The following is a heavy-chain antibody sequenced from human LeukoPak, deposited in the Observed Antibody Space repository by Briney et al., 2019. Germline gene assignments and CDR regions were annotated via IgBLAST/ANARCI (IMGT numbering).Heavy chain of an antibody. V-gene: IGHV3-73*01. D-gene: IGHD3-3*01. J-gene: IGHJ4*02. CDR3: TTDRVQIYDFWSGYPYYFDY. Sequence: PGGSLRLSCAASGFTFSGAAMHWVRQASGKGLEWVGHIRSRSNRYATAYAASVKGRFTISRDDSKNTAYLQMNSLKTEDTAVYYCTTDRVQIYDFWSGYPYYFDYWGQGTLVTVSS. CDR2: IRSRSNRYAT. CDR1: GFTFSGAA.